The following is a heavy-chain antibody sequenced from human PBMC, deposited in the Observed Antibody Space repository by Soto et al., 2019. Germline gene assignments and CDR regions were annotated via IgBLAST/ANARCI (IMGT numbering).Heavy chain of an antibody. CDR3: AKDSNDYSNYEGWFDP. J-gene: IGHJ5*02. Sequence: EVQLVESGGGLVQPGRSLRLSCAASGFTFDDYAMHWVRQAPGKGLEWVSGISWNSGSIGYADSVKGRFTIFRDNAKNSLYLQMNSLRAEDTALYYCAKDSNDYSNYEGWFDPWGQGTLVTVSS. CDR1: GFTFDDYA. V-gene: IGHV3-9*01. D-gene: IGHD4-4*01. CDR2: ISWNSGSI.